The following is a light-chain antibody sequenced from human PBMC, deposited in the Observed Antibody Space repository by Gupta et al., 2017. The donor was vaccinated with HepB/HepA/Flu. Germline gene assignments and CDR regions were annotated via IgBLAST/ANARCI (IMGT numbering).Light chain of an antibody. V-gene: IGLV2-23*02. CDR3: CSYGGRSTFAV. CDR2: EIN. CDR1: DSDVGSYNL. J-gene: IGLJ2*01. Sequence: QSALTQPASVSGSPGQSITISCTGSDSDVGSYNLVSWHQQHPGQVPKLIIYEINKRPSGISHRFSGSKSGNMASLTISGLQNEDEADYYCCSYGGRSTFAVFGGGTKVTVL.